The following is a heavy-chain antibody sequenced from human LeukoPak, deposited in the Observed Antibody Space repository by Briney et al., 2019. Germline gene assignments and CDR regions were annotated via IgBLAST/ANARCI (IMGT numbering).Heavy chain of an antibody. D-gene: IGHD6-13*01. CDR1: GFTFSTYG. V-gene: IGHV3-33*06. CDR2: IWYDGTNK. J-gene: IGHJ5*02. CDR3: AKSYTSSWYVGFDP. Sequence: GGSLRLSCAASGFTFSTYGMHWVRQAPGKGLEWVAVIWYDGTNKYYADSVKGRFTISRDNSNNTLYLQMNSLRAEDTAIYYCAKSYTSSWYVGFDPWGQGTLVTVSS.